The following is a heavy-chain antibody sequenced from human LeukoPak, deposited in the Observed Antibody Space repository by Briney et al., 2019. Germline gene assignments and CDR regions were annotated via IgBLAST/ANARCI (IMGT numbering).Heavy chain of an antibody. J-gene: IGHJ4*02. D-gene: IGHD4-17*01. Sequence: GGSLRLSCAASGFTFSSYNMNWVPQAPGKGLEWLSLISSDTSYIHYADSVKGRFTISRDNAKNSVFLQMNSLRAEDTAVYYCARDTSTVTNREFDYWGQGTLVTVSS. V-gene: IGHV3-21*01. CDR3: ARDTSTVTNREFDY. CDR1: GFTFSSYN. CDR2: ISSDTSYI.